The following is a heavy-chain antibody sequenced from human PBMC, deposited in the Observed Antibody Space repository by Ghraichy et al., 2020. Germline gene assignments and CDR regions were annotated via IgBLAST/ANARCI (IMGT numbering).Heavy chain of an antibody. CDR2: INGDGSEK. D-gene: IGHD2/OR15-2a*01. CDR1: GFAFFNYW. CDR3: ARKLLYY. Sequence: GGSLRLTCAASGFAFFNYWMSWVRQAPGKGLEWVANINGDGSEKYYVDSVKGRFTISRDNAKNSLYLQMNSLRAEDTDVYYCARKLLYYWGQGTLVTVSS. J-gene: IGHJ4*02. V-gene: IGHV3-7*01.